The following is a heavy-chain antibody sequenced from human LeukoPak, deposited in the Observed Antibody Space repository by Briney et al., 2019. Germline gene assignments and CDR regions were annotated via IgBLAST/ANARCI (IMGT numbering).Heavy chain of an antibody. J-gene: IGHJ4*02. Sequence: PGGSLRLSCAAPGFTFSSSAMSWVRQAPGKGLQWLSSINGGDYSTYYADSVKGRFTISRDSSKNLLYLQMNSLTTDDTAIYYCATANPTPRGINFDFWGQGTLVTVSS. CDR3: ATANPTPRGINFDF. CDR2: INGGDYST. CDR1: GFTFSSSA. V-gene: IGHV3-23*01. D-gene: IGHD3-10*01.